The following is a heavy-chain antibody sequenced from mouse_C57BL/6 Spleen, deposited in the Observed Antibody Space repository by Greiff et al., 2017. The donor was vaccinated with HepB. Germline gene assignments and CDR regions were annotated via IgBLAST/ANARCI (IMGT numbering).Heavy chain of an antibody. Sequence: VQLQQSGPELVKPGASVKISCKASGYSFTGYYMNWVKQSPEKSLEWIGEINPSTGGTTYNQKFKAKATLTVDKSSSTAYMQLKSLTSEDSAVYYCATAQATFWFAYWGQGTLVTVSA. CDR3: ATAQATFWFAY. V-gene: IGHV1-42*01. D-gene: IGHD3-2*02. J-gene: IGHJ3*01. CDR2: INPSTGGT. CDR1: GYSFTGYY.